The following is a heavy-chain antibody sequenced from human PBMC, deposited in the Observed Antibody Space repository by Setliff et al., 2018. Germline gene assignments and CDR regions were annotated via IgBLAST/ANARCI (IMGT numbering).Heavy chain of an antibody. Sequence: PGGSLRLSCTASGLTFSNCWVSWVRQAPGKGLEWLASINPDGSEKYYVDSVKGRFIISRDNAKNSLSLQMNSLRVEDTAVYYCARNRARVAPFYYYGMDVWGLGTTVTVSS. CDR1: GLTFSNCW. D-gene: IGHD5-12*01. CDR2: INPDGSEK. J-gene: IGHJ6*02. V-gene: IGHV3-7*01. CDR3: ARNRARVAPFYYYGMDV.